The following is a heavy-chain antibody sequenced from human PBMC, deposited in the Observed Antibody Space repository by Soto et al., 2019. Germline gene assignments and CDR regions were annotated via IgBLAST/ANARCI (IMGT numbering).Heavy chain of an antibody. V-gene: IGHV3-30*18. CDR2: ISYDGSNK. J-gene: IGHJ4*02. Sequence: QVQLVESGGGVVQPGRSLRLSCAASGFTFSTYGMHWVRQAPGKGLEWVAVISYDGSNKLYGDSVKGRFTISRDNSKSPLELQMNGRGPEDTAVYYCAKDQEPSPAYGGTPGLFWGQGTLVTVPS. D-gene: IGHD4-17*01. CDR3: AKDQEPSPAYGGTPGLF. CDR1: GFTFSTYG.